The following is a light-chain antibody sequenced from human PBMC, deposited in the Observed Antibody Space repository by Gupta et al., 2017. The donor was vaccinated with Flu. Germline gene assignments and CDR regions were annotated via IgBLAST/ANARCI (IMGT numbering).Light chain of an antibody. V-gene: IGLV3-21*02. CDR2: DDS. Sequence: SYVLTQPPSVSVAPGQTARITCGGNNIGSKTVHWYQQKPGQAPVLVAYDDSDRPSGIPERVSGSNSGNTATLTISRVEAGDEADYYCHLWDSSGDHWVFGGGTKLTVL. CDR3: HLWDSSGDHWV. CDR1: NIGSKT. J-gene: IGLJ3*02.